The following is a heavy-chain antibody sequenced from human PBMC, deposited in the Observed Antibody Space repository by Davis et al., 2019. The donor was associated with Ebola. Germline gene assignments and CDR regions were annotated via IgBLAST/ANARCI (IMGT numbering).Heavy chain of an antibody. Sequence: GESLKISCAASGFTFSDYYMSWIRQAPGKGLEWVSYISSSGSTIYYADSVKGRFTISRDNAKNSLYLQMNSLRAEDTAVYYCARDQEDYFDYWGQGTLVTVSS. J-gene: IGHJ4*02. CDR2: ISSSGSTI. CDR1: GFTFSDYY. CDR3: ARDQEDYFDY. V-gene: IGHV3-11*04.